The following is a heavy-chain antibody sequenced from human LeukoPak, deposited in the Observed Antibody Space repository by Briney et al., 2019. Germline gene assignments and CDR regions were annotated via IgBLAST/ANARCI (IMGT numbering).Heavy chain of an antibody. CDR1: GFTFSSYS. CDR2: ISSSSYI. V-gene: IGHV3-21*01. Sequence: KAGGSLRLSCAASGFTFSSYSMNWVRQAPVKGLEWVSSISSSSYIYYADSVKGRFTISRDNAKNSLYLQMNSLRAEDTAVYYCARGAYYYDSSGSSYYGMDVWGQGTTVTVSS. D-gene: IGHD3-22*01. J-gene: IGHJ6*02. CDR3: ARGAYYYDSSGSSYYGMDV.